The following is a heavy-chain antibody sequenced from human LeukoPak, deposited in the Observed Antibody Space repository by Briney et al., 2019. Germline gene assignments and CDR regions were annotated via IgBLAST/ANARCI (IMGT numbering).Heavy chain of an antibody. CDR2: IWYDGSNK. CDR1: GFTFSSYG. D-gene: IGHD2-2*01. V-gene: IGHV3-33*01. CDR3: ARAGYCSSTACLDY. J-gene: IGHJ4*02. Sequence: PGSSLTLSCAASGFTFSSYGMHWVRQAPGKGLEWVAVIWYDGSNKYYADSVKGRLTISRDNSKNTLYLQMNSLRVEDTAVYYCARAGYCSSTACLDYWGQGTLVTVSS.